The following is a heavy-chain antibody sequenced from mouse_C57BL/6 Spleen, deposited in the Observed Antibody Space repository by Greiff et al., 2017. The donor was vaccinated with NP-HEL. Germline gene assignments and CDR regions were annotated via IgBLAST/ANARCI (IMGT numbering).Heavy chain of an antibody. CDR1: GYTFTSYW. CDR2: IYPSDSET. D-gene: IGHD2-3*01. CDR3: AREDGYYPFAY. Sequence: QVHVKQSGAELVRPGSSVKLSCKASGYTFTSYWMDWVKQRPGQGLEWIGNIYPSDSETYYNQKFKDKATLTVDKSSSTAYMQLSSLTSEDSAVYYCAREDGYYPFAYWGQGTLVTVSA. J-gene: IGHJ3*01. V-gene: IGHV1-61*01.